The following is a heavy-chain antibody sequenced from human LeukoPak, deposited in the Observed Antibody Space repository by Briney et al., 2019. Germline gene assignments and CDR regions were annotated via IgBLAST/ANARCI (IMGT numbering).Heavy chain of an antibody. D-gene: IGHD3-3*01. V-gene: IGHV4-38-2*02. CDR2: IYHSGST. J-gene: IGHJ3*01. CDR3: ARDDSDYDFWSGATDAFDV. CDR1: GYSISSGYY. Sequence: SETLSVTCAVSGYSISSGYYWGWIRQPPGEGLEWIGSIYHSGSTYYNPSLKSRVTISVDTSKNQFSLKLSSVTAADTAVYYCARDDSDYDFWSGATDAFDVWGQGTMVTVSS.